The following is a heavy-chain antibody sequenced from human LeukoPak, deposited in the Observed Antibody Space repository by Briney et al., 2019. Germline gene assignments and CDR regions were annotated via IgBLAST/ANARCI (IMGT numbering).Heavy chain of an antibody. D-gene: IGHD6-13*01. CDR3: ASYSGSWGHYYYGMDV. Sequence: GGSLRLSCAASGFTVSSNYMSWVRQAPGKGLEWVSVIYSGGSTYCADAVKGRFTISRDNSKNTLYLQMNSLRAEDTAVYYCASYSGSWGHYYYGMDVWGQGTTVTVS. V-gene: IGHV3-53*01. J-gene: IGHJ6*02. CDR1: GFTVSSNY. CDR2: IYSGGST.